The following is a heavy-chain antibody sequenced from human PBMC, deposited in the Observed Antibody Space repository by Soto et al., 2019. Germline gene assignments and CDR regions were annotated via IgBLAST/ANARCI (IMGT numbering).Heavy chain of an antibody. CDR3: ARDRGWNYDFWSGSNTFYYMDV. D-gene: IGHD3-3*01. CDR2: IYSGGST. CDR1: GFTVSSNY. V-gene: IGHV3-66*01. J-gene: IGHJ6*03. Sequence: GGSLRLSCAASGFTVSSNYMSWVRQAPGKGLEWVSVIYSGGSTYYADSVKGRFTISRDNSKNTLYLQMNSLRAEDTAVYYCARDRGWNYDFWSGSNTFYYMDVWGKGTTVTVSS.